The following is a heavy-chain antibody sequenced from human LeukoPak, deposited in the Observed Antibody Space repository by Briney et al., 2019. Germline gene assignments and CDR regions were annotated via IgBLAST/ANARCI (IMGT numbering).Heavy chain of an antibody. CDR1: GFTFSSYA. Sequence: GGSLRLSCAASGFTFSSYAMSWVRQAPGKGLEWVSAISGSGGSTYYADSVKGRFTISRDNSKSTLYLQMNSLRAEDTAVYYCAKSGPLRFLEWLPLGYYYYMDVWGKGTTVTVSS. CDR3: AKSGPLRFLEWLPLGYYYYMDV. J-gene: IGHJ6*03. CDR2: ISGSGGST. D-gene: IGHD3-3*01. V-gene: IGHV3-23*01.